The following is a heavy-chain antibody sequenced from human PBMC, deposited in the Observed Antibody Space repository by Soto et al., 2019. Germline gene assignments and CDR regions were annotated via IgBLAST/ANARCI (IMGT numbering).Heavy chain of an antibody. J-gene: IGHJ4*02. CDR2: ISYDGSSE. CDR3: ATSSGYLNYFDY. V-gene: IGHV3-30-3*01. D-gene: IGHD6-19*01. Sequence: QLHLVDTGGVVVRPGESLRLSCVDSGLSFRTYPMHWVRQAPGKGLEWVALISYDGSSEAYGESVRDRFTVSRDNSKNTLYLQLNSLRPEDTAVYYCATSSGYLNYFDYWGQGTLVTVSS. CDR1: GLSFRTYP.